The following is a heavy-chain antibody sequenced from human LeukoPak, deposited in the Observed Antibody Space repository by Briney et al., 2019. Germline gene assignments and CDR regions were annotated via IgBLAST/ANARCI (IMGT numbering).Heavy chain of an antibody. V-gene: IGHV3-30*04. Sequence: GGSLRLSCAASGFTFSTYTMHWVRQTPGKGLEWVAAIISYDGSNKYYAESVKGRFTVSRDNSKNTLYLRMNGLRPEDTAVFYCAKSVKGGKPVLVSLFEIWGKGKRVSV. J-gene: IGHJ6*03. CDR3: AKSVKGGKPVLVSLFEI. CDR2: ISYDGSNK. CDR1: GFTFSTYT. D-gene: IGHD1-26*01.